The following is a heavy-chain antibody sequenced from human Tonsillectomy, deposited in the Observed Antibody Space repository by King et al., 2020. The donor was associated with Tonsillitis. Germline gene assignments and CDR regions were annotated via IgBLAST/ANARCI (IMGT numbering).Heavy chain of an antibody. CDR1: GYTFTGYY. V-gene: IGHV1-2*02. Sequence: QLVQSGAEVKKPGASVKVSCKASGYTFTGYYMHWVRQAPGQGLEWMGWINPSGGTNYVQKFQGRITMTRDTSISTAYMELSRLRSDDTAVYYCAREWEEXSGVFDYWXQGXLXTVSS. CDR2: INPSGGT. CDR3: AREWEEXSGVFDY. D-gene: IGHD1-26*01. J-gene: IGHJ4*02.